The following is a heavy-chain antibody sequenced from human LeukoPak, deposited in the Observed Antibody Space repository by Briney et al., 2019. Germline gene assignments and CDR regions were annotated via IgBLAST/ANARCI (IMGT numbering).Heavy chain of an antibody. CDR3: ARGRYCSADICSGGDAFDI. CDR2: FSYSGNT. D-gene: IGHD2-15*01. V-gene: IGHV4-59*02. CDR1: GASVSSYY. Sequence: SETLSLTCTVSGASVSSYYWSWIRQPPGKKLESIGYFSYSGNTNYNPSLQSRVTISVDTSKNQFSLKLSSVTAADTAVYYCARGRYCSADICSGGDAFDIWGQGTMVSVSS. J-gene: IGHJ3*02.